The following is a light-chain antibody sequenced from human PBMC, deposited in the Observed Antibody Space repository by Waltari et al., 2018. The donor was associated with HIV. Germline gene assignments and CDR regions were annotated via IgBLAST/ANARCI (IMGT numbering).Light chain of an antibody. CDR3: TSYTRSSTWV. CDR2: EVS. V-gene: IGLV2-14*01. J-gene: IGLJ3*02. CDR1: SSDVGAYTY. Sequence: QSALTQPASVSGSPGQSITISCTGTSSDVGAYTYVSWSHPHPGKAPKLMIYEVSERPSGVSNRFSGSKSGNTASLTISGLQAEDEANYYCTSYTRSSTWVFGGGTKLTVL.